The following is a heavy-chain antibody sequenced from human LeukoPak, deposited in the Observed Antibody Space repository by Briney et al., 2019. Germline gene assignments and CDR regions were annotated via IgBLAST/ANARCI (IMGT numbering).Heavy chain of an antibody. CDR3: ARVEGVAMAGPLGS. CDR2: IGGSGAST. V-gene: IGHV3-23*01. CDR1: GFTFSSFV. J-gene: IGHJ5*02. D-gene: IGHD6-19*01. Sequence: GGSLRLSCAASGFTFSSFVMNWVRQAPGKGLEWVSAIGGSGASTYYAYADSVRGRFTISRDNSKNTLYLQMISLRAEDTAVYFCARVEGVAMAGPLGSWGQGTLVTVSS.